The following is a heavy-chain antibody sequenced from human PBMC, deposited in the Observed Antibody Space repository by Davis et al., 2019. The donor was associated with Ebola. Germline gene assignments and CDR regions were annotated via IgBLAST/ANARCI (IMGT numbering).Heavy chain of an antibody. V-gene: IGHV3-23*01. CDR1: GFTFSNYA. J-gene: IGHJ4*02. CDR2: ISGSGGST. CDR3: AKALGLVGADYYFDY. D-gene: IGHD1-26*01. Sequence: GGSLRLSCAASGFTFSNYAMNWVRQTPGKGLEWVSIISGSGGSTYYADSVKGRFTISRDNSKNTLYLQVNSLTAEDTAVYYCAKALGLVGADYYFDYWGQGTLVTVSS.